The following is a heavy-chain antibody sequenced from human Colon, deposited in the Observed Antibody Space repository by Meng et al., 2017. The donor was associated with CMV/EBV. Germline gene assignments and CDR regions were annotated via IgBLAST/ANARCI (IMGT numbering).Heavy chain of an antibody. CDR2: IRYDGSEK. D-gene: IGHD6-6*01. CDR1: GFTFSAYG. Sequence: GESLKISCAASGFTFSAYGIHWVRQTPAKGLEWVAFIRYDGSEKYYADSVRGRFRISRDNSENTVFLQMDSLRPEDTALYYCAKVRGAPLVSYFYGMDVWGQGTAVTVSS. V-gene: IGHV3-30*02. J-gene: IGHJ6*02. CDR3: AKVRGAPLVSYFYGMDV.